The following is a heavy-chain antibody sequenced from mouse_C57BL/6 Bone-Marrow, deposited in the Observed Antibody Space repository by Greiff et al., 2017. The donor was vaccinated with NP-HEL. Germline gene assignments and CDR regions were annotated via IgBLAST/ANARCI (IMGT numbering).Heavy chain of an antibody. V-gene: IGHV1-26*01. CDR3: ARYYGNYVDY. CDR1: GYTFTDYY. D-gene: IGHD2-1*01. Sequence: EVQLQQSGPELVKPGASVKISCKASGYTFTDYYMNWVKQSHGKSLEWIGDINPNNGGTSYNQKFKGKATLTVDKSSSTAYMELRSLTSEDSAVYYCARYYGNYVDYWGQGTTLTVSS. J-gene: IGHJ2*01. CDR2: INPNNGGT.